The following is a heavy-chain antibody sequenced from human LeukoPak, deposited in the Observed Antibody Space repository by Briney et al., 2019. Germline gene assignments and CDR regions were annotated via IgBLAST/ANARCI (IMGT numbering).Heavy chain of an antibody. CDR3: AREVHPAAAEDY. Sequence: GGSLRLSCAASGFTFSSNWMSWVRQAPGKGLEWVANIKQDGSERHYVDSVKGRFTISRDNTKNSLFLQMNSLRTEDTAVYYCAREVHPAAAEDYWGQGTLVTVSP. CDR2: IKQDGSER. D-gene: IGHD6-13*01. J-gene: IGHJ4*02. CDR1: GFTFSSNW. V-gene: IGHV3-7*01.